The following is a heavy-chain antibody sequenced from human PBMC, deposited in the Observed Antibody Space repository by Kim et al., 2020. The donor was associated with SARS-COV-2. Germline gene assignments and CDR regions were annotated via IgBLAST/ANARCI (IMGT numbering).Heavy chain of an antibody. Sequence: GGSLRLSCIATITIRNYGMHWVRQAPGKGLEWVAFISRDGSDTYFADSVQGRFRISRDNSENTLSLQMNSLTPDDTALYYCAKDIFDGAGWYLFDSWGQGTPVTVSS. CDR2: ISRDGSDT. CDR1: ITIRNYG. V-gene: IGHV3-30*18. CDR3: AKDIFDGAGWYLFDS. D-gene: IGHD6-19*01. J-gene: IGHJ4*02.